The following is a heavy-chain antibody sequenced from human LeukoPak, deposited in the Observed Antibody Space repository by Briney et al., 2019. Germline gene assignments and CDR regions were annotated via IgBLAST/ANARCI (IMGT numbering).Heavy chain of an antibody. CDR2: IKQDGSQE. CDR1: RFTLSTYW. D-gene: IGHD3-3*01. Sequence: TGGSLRLSCAASRFTLSTYWMSWVRQAPGKGLEWVAHIKQDGSQEYYVDSVKGRFTISRDSATSSLYLQMNSLRAEDTAVYYCARGVPYDSWSGPHYSDYWGQGTLVTVSS. J-gene: IGHJ4*02. CDR3: ARGVPYDSWSGPHYSDY. V-gene: IGHV3-7*01.